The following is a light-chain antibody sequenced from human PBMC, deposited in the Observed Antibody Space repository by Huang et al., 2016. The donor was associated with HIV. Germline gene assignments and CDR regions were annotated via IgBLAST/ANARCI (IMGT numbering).Light chain of an antibody. CDR3: QQYNSYSRT. J-gene: IGKJ1*01. V-gene: IGKV1-5*03. Sequence: DIQMTQSPSIVSASVGDRVTITCRASQDVSDWLAWYQQKPGNAPKLLIYRGSTLDGGVPSRFSGRGSGTDFTLTITSLQSDDFATYYCQQYNSYSRTFGQGTKVEIK. CDR2: RGS. CDR1: QDVSDW.